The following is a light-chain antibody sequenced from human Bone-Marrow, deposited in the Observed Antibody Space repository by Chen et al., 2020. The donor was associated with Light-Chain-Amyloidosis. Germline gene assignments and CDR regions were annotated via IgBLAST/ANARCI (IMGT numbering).Light chain of an antibody. V-gene: IGKV2-30*01. CDR2: KVS. J-gene: IGKJ1*01. CDR1: HSLVFSDGNTY. CDR3: MQGSHWPPT. Sequence: DVVMTQSPLSLPVTLGQPASISCRSSHSLVFSDGNTYLSWFQQRPGQSPRRLIYKVSNRDSGVPDRFGGSGSGTDFTLKISRVEAEDVGVYYCMQGSHWPPTFGQGTTVEI.